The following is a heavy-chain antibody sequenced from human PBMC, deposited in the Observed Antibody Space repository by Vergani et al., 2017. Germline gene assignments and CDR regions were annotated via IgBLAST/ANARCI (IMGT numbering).Heavy chain of an antibody. V-gene: IGHV3-23*04. CDR3: AKLGYCSSTSCYGDAFDI. Sequence: EVQLVETGGGLIQPGGSLRLSCAASGFTVSSNYMSWVRQAPGKGLEWVSAISGSGGSTYYADSVKGRFTISRDNSKNTLYLQMNSLRAEDTAVYYCAKLGYCSSTSCYGDAFDIWGQGTMVTVSS. CDR1: GFTVSSNY. J-gene: IGHJ3*02. CDR2: ISGSGGST. D-gene: IGHD2-2*01.